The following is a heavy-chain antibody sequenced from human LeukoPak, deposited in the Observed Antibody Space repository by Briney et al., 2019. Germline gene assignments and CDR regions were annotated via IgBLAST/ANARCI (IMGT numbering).Heavy chain of an antibody. D-gene: IGHD3-10*01. J-gene: IGHJ3*02. CDR3: TTVVEFGVLLWFGELLSTSGAFDI. CDR1: GFTFSNAW. V-gene: IGHV3-15*01. CDR2: IKSKTDGGTT. Sequence: GGSLRLSCAASGFTFSNAWMSWVRQAPGKGLEWVGRIKSKTDGGTTDYAAPVKGRFTISRDDSKNTLYLQMNSLKTEDTAVYYCTTVVEFGVLLWFGELLSTSGAFDIWGQGTMVTVSS.